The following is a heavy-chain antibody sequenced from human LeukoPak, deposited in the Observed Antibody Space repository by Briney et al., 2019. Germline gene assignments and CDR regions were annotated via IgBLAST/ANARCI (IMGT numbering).Heavy chain of an antibody. CDR2: INPNSGGT. J-gene: IGHJ4*02. D-gene: IGHD1-1*01. V-gene: IGHV1-2*02. CDR1: GYTFTGYC. Sequence: ASVKVSCKASGYTFTGYCMHWVRQAPGQGLEWMGWINPNSGGTNYAQKFQGRATMTRDTSISTAYMELSRLRSDDTAAYYCAREENDNYPDYWGQGTLVTVSS. CDR3: AREENDNYPDY.